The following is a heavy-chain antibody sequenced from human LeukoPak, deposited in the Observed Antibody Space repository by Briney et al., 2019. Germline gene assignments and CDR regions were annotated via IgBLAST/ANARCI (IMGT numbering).Heavy chain of an antibody. CDR3: TRGTTIFGVFDF. Sequence: ATVKVSCKASGYTFTSYYMNWVRQAPGQGLEWMGVINPSGGSTSYAQKFQGRVTMTRDTSTSTVYMELSSLRSEDTAVYYCTRGTTIFGVFDFWGQGTLFTVSS. CDR2: INPSGGST. V-gene: IGHV1-46*01. J-gene: IGHJ4*02. CDR1: GYTFTSYY. D-gene: IGHD3-3*01.